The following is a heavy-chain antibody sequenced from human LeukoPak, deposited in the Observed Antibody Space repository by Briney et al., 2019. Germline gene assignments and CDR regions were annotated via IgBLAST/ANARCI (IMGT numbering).Heavy chain of an antibody. J-gene: IGHJ6*02. CDR2: IRSKANSYAT. CDR3: ARAIGGYCSGGSCYSLHYYYYYGMDV. D-gene: IGHD2-15*01. Sequence: PGGSLRLSCAASGFTFSGSAMHWVRQASGKGLEWVGRIRSKANSYATAYAASVKGRFTISRDDSKNTAYLQMNSLKTEDTAVYYCARAIGGYCSGGSCYSLHYYYYYGMDVWGQGTTVTVSS. V-gene: IGHV3-73*01. CDR1: GFTFSGSA.